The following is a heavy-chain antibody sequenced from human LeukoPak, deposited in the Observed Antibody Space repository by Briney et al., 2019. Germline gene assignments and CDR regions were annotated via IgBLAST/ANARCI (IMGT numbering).Heavy chain of an antibody. D-gene: IGHD2-21*01. CDR2: MNEDGGEI. Sequence: GGSLRLSCAASGFTFSSSWMTWVPQAPGKGLEWVASMNEDGGEIHYVDSVKGRFTISRDNAKNSLYLQMNSLTAEDTAVYYCVRAYHPGGWFDPWGQGTLVTVSS. CDR3: VRAYHPGGWFDP. J-gene: IGHJ5*02. V-gene: IGHV3-7*04. CDR1: GFTFSSSW.